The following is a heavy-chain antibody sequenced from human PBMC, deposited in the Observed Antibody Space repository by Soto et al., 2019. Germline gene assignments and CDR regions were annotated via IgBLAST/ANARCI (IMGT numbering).Heavy chain of an antibody. CDR3: ARSTAYYDFWSGYTPYYYYGMDV. CDR2: INHSGST. V-gene: IGHV4-34*01. D-gene: IGHD3-3*01. CDR1: GGSFSGYY. J-gene: IGHJ6*02. Sequence: QVQLQQWGAGLLKPSETLSLTCAVYGGSFSGYYWSWIRQPPGKGLEWIGEINHSGSTNYNPSLKSRVTISVDTSKNQFSLKLSSVTAADTAVYYCARSTAYYDFWSGYTPYYYYGMDVWGQGTMVTVSS.